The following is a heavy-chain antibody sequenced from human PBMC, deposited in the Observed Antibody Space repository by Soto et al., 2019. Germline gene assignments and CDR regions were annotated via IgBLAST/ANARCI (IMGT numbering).Heavy chain of an antibody. D-gene: IGHD2-21*02. V-gene: IGHV1-2*04. CDR1: GYTFTGYY. Sequence: GASVKVSCKASGYTFTGYYMHWVRQAPRQGLEWMGWINPNSGGTNYAQKFQGWVTMTRDTSISTAYMELSRLRSDDTAVYYCARAHCGGDCYSGVDYWGQGTLVTVSS. J-gene: IGHJ4*02. CDR3: ARAHCGGDCYSGVDY. CDR2: INPNSGGT.